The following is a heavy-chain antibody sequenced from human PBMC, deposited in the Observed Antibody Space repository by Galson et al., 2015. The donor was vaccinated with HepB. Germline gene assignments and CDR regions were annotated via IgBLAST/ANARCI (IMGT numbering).Heavy chain of an antibody. J-gene: IGHJ4*02. D-gene: IGHD3-22*01. CDR2: ISARGVSI. CDR1: GFTFSTYA. V-gene: IGHV3-23*01. Sequence: SLRLSCAASGFTFSTYAMSWVRQAPGKGLEWVSTISARGVSIYYADSVKGRFTVSRDNSKNTLYLQMNSLRVEDTAVYYCAKFPMRVLAGLDYWGQGALVTVSS. CDR3: AKFPMRVLAGLDY.